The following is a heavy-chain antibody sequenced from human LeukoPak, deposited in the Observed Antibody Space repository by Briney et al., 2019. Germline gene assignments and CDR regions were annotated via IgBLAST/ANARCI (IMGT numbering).Heavy chain of an antibody. J-gene: IGHJ4*02. V-gene: IGHV3-30-3*01. CDR1: GFTFSSYA. Sequence: GRSLRLSCAASGFTFSSYAMHWVRQAPGKGLEWVAVISYDGSNKYYADSVKGRFTISRDNSKNTLYLQMNSLRAEDTAVYYCASGGDSGSYESDYWGQGTLVTVSS. CDR3: ASGGDSGSYESDY. D-gene: IGHD1-26*01. CDR2: ISYDGSNK.